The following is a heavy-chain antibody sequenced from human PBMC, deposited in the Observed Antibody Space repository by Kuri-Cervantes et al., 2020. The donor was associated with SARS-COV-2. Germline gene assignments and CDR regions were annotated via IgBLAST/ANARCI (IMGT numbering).Heavy chain of an antibody. D-gene: IGHD2-2*01. CDR1: GFSFSNFG. CDR3: ARDPIPSLYCSSTSCARGAPRRLGYFQH. J-gene: IGHJ1*01. CDR2: MWSGGSNK. V-gene: IGHV3-33*01. Sequence: GGSLRLSCAASGFSFSNFGMHWVRQAPGKGLEWVAAMWSGGSNKYYADSVKGRFTISRDNSNNTLYLQMNSLRAEDTAVYYCARDPIPSLYCSSTSCARGAPRRLGYFQHWGQGTRGTVSS.